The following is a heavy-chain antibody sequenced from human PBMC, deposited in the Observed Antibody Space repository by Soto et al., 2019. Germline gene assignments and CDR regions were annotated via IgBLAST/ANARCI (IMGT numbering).Heavy chain of an antibody. J-gene: IGHJ4*02. Sequence: EVQLLESGGGLVQPGGSLRLSCAASGFTFTTYAMSWVRQAPGKGLEWVSTSSESDGRTYYADSVKGRFTISTGKSTNTLFLKMNSLRAEDTARYFCAKDWTPDDYWGQGTLVTVSS. V-gene: IGHV3-23*01. D-gene: IGHD2-15*01. CDR1: GFTFTTYA. CDR2: SSESDGRT. CDR3: AKDWTPDDY.